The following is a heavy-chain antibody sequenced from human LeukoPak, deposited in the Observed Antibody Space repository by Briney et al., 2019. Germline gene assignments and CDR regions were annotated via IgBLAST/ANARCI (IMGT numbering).Heavy chain of an antibody. Sequence: PSETLSLTCTVSGGSITSNSYYWGWIRQPPGKGLGWIGSFYYSGSTYYNPSLKSRVTISVDTSKNQFSLKLTSVTAADTAVYYCARQYFGYYYMDVWGKGTTVTVSS. CDR3: ARQYFGYYYMDV. D-gene: IGHD3-9*01. V-gene: IGHV4-39*01. CDR2: FYYSGST. J-gene: IGHJ6*03. CDR1: GGSITSNSYY.